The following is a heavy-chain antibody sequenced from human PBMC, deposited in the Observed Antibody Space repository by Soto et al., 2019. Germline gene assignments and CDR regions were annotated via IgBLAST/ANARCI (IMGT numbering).Heavy chain of an antibody. CDR2: IFSNDET. Sequence: QVTLKESGPVLVTPTETLTLTCTVSGFSLSNSRMGVIWIRQPPGKALEWLAHIFSNDETAYSTSLKTRLTISKDTSKSQVVLTMGNMHPVDTATYYWARTGARMNLDYWRQRTLVTVSS. D-gene: IGHD2-15*01. J-gene: IGHJ4*02. V-gene: IGHV2-26*01. CDR3: ARTGARMNLDY. CDR1: GFSLSNSRMG.